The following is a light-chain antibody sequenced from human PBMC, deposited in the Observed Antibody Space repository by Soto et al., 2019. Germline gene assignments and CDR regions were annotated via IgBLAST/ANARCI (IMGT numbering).Light chain of an antibody. Sequence: EIVMTQSPATLSVSPGEKATLSCRASQTVSNSLAWYQQKPGQAPRLIINFASTSATRIRARFSGSGSVTEFKFTISSLQSEDFAVYCCQQHNKWPLTVGGGTKVETK. CDR1: QTVSNS. J-gene: IGKJ4*01. CDR2: FAS. CDR3: QQHNKWPLT. V-gene: IGKV3-15*01.